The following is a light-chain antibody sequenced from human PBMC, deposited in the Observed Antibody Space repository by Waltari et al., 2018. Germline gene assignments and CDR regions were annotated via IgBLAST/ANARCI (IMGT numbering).Light chain of an antibody. CDR3: SSYATSNTVV. V-gene: IGLV2-14*03. Sequence: QSALTQPASVSGSPGQSITISCTGTNSDIDAYDYVSWYQQHPGKAPKLILYDVRGRPSGISNRFSGSKSDNTASLTISGLQDEDEADYYCSSYATSNTVVFGGGTKVTVL. CDR1: NSDIDAYDY. J-gene: IGLJ2*01. CDR2: DVR.